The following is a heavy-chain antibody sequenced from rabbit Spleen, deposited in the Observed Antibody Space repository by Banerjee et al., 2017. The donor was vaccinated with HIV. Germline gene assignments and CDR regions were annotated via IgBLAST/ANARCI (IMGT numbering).Heavy chain of an antibody. J-gene: IGHJ4*01. Sequence: QEQLEESGGDLVKPEGSLTLTCTASGFSFSSSYWMCWVRQAPGKGLELIACIYSSNDATSYASWVNGRFTISRSTSLNTVDLKMTSLTAADTATYFCGRVSPAGGNDYRYFNLWGPGTLVTVS. CDR1: GFSFSSSYW. D-gene: IGHD8-1*01. CDR3: GRVSPAGGNDYRYFNL. V-gene: IGHV1S43*01. CDR2: IYSSNDAT.